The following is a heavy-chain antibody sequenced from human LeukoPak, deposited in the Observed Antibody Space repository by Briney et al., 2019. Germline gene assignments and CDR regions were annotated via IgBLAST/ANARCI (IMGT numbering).Heavy chain of an antibody. D-gene: IGHD3-22*01. CDR2: ISAYNGNT. J-gene: IGHJ4*02. Sequence: SSVKVSCKASGYTFISYGISWMRQAPGQGLEWMGWISAYNGNTNNAQKFQGRVTVTTDTSTSTAYMELRSLRSDDTAVYYCARDDRSGYYDGWGQGTLVTVSS. CDR3: ARDDRSGYYDG. CDR1: GYTFISYG. V-gene: IGHV1-18*01.